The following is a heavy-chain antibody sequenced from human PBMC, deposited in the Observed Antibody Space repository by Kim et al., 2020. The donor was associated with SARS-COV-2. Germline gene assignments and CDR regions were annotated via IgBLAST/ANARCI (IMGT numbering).Heavy chain of an antibody. Sequence: NYAQKFQGRVTMTRDTSISTAYMELSRLRSDDTAVYYCARPSYGSGSKGNWFDPWGQGTLVTVSS. V-gene: IGHV1-2*02. D-gene: IGHD3-10*01. J-gene: IGHJ5*02. CDR3: ARPSYGSGSKGNWFDP.